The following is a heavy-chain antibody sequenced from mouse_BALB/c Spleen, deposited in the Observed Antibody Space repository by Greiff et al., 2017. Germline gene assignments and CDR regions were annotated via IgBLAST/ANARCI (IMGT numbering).Heavy chain of an antibody. CDR1: GFTFSSYA. CDR2: ISSGGSYT. J-gene: IGHJ3*01. CDR3: AMGEVSAWFAY. V-gene: IGHV5-9-4*01. Sequence: EVQLVESGGGLVKPGGSLKLSCAASGFTFSSYAMSWVRQSPEKRLEWVAEISSGGSYTYYPDTVTGRFTISRDNAKNTLYLEMSSLRSEDTAMYYCAMGEVSAWFAYWGQGTLVTVSA.